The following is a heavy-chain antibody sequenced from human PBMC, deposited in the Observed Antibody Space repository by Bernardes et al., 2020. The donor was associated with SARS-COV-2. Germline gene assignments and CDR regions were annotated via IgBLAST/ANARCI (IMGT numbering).Heavy chain of an antibody. D-gene: IGHD3-3*01. CDR3: ARQAPTLIFGVVIGFRFDP. Sequence: SETLSLTCAVSGGSISSSNWWSWVRQPPGKGLEWIGEIYHSGSTNYNPSLKSRVTISVDKSKNQFSLKLSSVTAADTAVYYCARQAPTLIFGVVIGFRFDPWGQGTLVTVSS. J-gene: IGHJ5*02. CDR1: GGSISSSNW. CDR2: IYHSGST. V-gene: IGHV4-4*02.